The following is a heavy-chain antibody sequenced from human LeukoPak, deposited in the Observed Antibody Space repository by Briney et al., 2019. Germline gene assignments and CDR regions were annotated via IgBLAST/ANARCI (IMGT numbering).Heavy chain of an antibody. CDR1: GGSVSSGSYY. CDR2: IYYSAGT. Sequence: SETLSLTCTVSGGSVSSGSYYWSWIRQPPGKGLEWIGYIYYSAGTNYNPSLKSRVTISVDTSNNQFSLKLSSVTAADTAVYYCARGTFQAHCGGDCYSEYYFDYWGQGTLVTVSS. CDR3: ARGTFQAHCGGDCYSEYYFDY. V-gene: IGHV4-61*01. J-gene: IGHJ4*02. D-gene: IGHD2-21*02.